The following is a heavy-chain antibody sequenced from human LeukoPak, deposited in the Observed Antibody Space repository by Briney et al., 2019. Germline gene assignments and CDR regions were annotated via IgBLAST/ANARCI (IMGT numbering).Heavy chain of an antibody. J-gene: IGHJ3*02. Sequence: GGSLRLSCAASGFTFSSYSMNWVRQALGKGLERVPSISSSSSYIYYADSVKGRFTISRDNAKNSLYLQMNSLRAEDTAVYYCARVGGGGYNYEAFDIWGQGTMVTVSS. CDR3: ARVGGGGYNYEAFDI. D-gene: IGHD5-24*01. CDR1: GFTFSSYS. CDR2: ISSSSSYI. V-gene: IGHV3-21*01.